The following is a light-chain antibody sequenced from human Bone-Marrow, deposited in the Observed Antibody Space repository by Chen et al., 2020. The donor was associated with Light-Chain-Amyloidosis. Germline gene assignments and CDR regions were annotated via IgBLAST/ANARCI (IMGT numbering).Light chain of an antibody. CDR2: RDT. Sequence: SYELTQPPSVSVSPGQTARITCSGDDLPTKYAYWYQQKPGQAPVLVIHRDTERPSGICDRFSDSSSGTTTTLTIRGVQAENEADYHCQSADSSGTYEVIFGGGTKLTVL. CDR3: QSADSSGTYEVI. J-gene: IGLJ2*01. V-gene: IGLV3-25*03. CDR1: DLPTKY.